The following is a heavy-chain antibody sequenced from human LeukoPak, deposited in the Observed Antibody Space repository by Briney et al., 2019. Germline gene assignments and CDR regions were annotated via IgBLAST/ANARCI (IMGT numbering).Heavy chain of an antibody. D-gene: IGHD3-22*01. CDR2: ISVHNYNT. J-gene: IGHJ4*02. CDR3: ARDYYDSSGYYDY. Sequence: ASVKVSCKASGYIFTGYYMHWVRQAPGQGLEWMGWISVHNYNTDYAQKLQGRLTMTTDTSTSTAYMELRSLRSDDTAVYYCARDYYDSSGYYDYWGQGTLVTVSS. CDR1: GYIFTGYY. V-gene: IGHV1-18*04.